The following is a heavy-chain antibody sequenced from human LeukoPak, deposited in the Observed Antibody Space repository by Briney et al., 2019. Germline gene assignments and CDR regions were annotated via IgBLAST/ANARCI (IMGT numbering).Heavy chain of an antibody. V-gene: IGHV3-7*01. Sequence: GGSLRLSCAASGFTFSSYEMNWVRQAPGKGPVWVANINQHGSEKKYVDSVKGRFTISRDNAQNSLFLQMNSLRAEDTAVYYCARVDSGNGGYYDYWGQGTLVTVSS. CDR1: GFTFSSYE. CDR3: ARVDSGNGGYYDY. D-gene: IGHD3-22*01. CDR2: INQHGSEK. J-gene: IGHJ4*02.